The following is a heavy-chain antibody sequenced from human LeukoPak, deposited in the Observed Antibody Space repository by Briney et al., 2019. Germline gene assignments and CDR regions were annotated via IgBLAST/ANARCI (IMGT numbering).Heavy chain of an antibody. V-gene: IGHV4-39*07. D-gene: IGHD2-8*01. Sequence: TSETLSLTCTASGGSISSSSYYWGWIRQPPGKGLEWIGSIYYSGSTYYNPSLKSRVTISVDTSKNQFSLKLSSVTAADTAVYYCAFSLMVPLEGAFDIWGQGTMVTVSS. CDR2: IYYSGST. CDR3: AFSLMVPLEGAFDI. CDR1: GGSISSSSYY. J-gene: IGHJ3*02.